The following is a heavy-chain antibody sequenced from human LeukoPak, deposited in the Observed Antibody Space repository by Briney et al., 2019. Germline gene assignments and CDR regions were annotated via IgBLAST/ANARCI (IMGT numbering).Heavy chain of an antibody. CDR1: GGSISSYY. J-gene: IGHJ5*02. CDR3: ARCRSWYVLLFDP. CDR2: VYNDGTA. V-gene: IGHV4-59*08. D-gene: IGHD6-13*01. Sequence: KPSETLSLTCTVSGGSISSYYWSWIRRPPGKGLEWIGYVYNDGTANYNPSLKSRVTISVDTSKNQFSLKLTSVTAADTAVYFCARCRSWYVLLFDPWGQGTLVTVSS.